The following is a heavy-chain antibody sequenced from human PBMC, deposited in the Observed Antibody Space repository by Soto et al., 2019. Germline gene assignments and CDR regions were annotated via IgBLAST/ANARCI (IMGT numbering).Heavy chain of an antibody. J-gene: IGHJ4*02. Sequence: SETLSLTCSVSGGSISSYFWTWIRQPPGKGLEWIGYIHYSGSTNYNPSLKSRVTISVDRSKNQVSLRLTSVTAADTAVYYCAGRANDYRLDYWGQGTLVTVSS. CDR3: AGRANDYRLDY. CDR2: IHYSGST. CDR1: GGSISSYF. V-gene: IGHV4-59*08. D-gene: IGHD1-1*01.